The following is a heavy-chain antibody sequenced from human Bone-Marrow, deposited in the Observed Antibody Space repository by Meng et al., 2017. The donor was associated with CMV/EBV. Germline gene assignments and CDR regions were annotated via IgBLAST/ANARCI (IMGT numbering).Heavy chain of an antibody. V-gene: IGHV3-30-3*01. CDR1: GFTFSSYA. Sequence: LSLTCAASGFTFSSYAMHWVRQAPGKGLEWVAVISYDGSNKYYADSVKGRFTISRDNSKNTLYLQMNSLRAEDTAVYYCARATGDDAFDIWGQGTMVTVSS. CDR2: ISYDGSNK. CDR3: ARATGDDAFDI. J-gene: IGHJ3*02. D-gene: IGHD3-16*01.